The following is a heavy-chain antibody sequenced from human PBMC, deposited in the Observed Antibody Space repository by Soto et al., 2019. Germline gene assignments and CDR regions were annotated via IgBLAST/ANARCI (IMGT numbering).Heavy chain of an antibody. V-gene: IGHV4-59*01. CDR2: IYYSGST. D-gene: IGHD3-10*01. Sequence: QVQLQESGPGLVKPSETLSLTCTVSGGSISSYYWSWIRQPPGKGLEWIGYIYYSGSTNYNPSLKSRVTISVDTSKNQSSLKLSSVTAADTAVYYCARVLWFGEGGWFDPWGQGTLVTVSS. J-gene: IGHJ5*02. CDR1: GGSISSYY. CDR3: ARVLWFGEGGWFDP.